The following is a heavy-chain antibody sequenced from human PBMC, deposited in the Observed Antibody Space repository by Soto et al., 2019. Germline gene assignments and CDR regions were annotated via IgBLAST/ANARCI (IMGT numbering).Heavy chain of an antibody. CDR3: ARADFGVHEYFDL. CDR2: IHYIGST. J-gene: IGHJ2*01. Sequence: QVQLQESGPGLVKPSQTLSLTCTVSGGSTRTDGNYWSWIRQHPGKGLEWIGYIHYIGSTYYSPSLKSRVTISVDTSKNQFSLKLSSVTAADTAVYYCARADFGVHEYFDLWGRGTLVTVSS. D-gene: IGHD3-3*01. V-gene: IGHV4-31*03. CDR1: GGSTRTDGNY.